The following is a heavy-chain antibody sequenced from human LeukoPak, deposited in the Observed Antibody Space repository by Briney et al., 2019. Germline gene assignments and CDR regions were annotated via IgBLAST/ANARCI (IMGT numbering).Heavy chain of an antibody. CDR1: GFTFSSYA. Sequence: GGSLRLSCAASGFTFSSYAMSWVRKAPGKGLEWVSAISGSGGSTYYADSVKGRFTISRDNSRNTLYLQMNSLRAEDTAVYYCAKAGYGDYLNNWFDPWGQGTLVTVSS. D-gene: IGHD4-17*01. V-gene: IGHV3-23*01. CDR2: ISGSGGST. J-gene: IGHJ5*02. CDR3: AKAGYGDYLNNWFDP.